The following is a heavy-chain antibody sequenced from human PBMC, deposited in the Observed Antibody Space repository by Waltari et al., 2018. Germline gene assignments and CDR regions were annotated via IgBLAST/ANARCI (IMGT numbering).Heavy chain of an antibody. V-gene: IGHV4-4*02. CDR1: F. J-gene: IGHJ4*02. Sequence: FWSGVRQSPRKGLEWIGQVHRTGRTNYNPSLAGRVTVSIDTSNKQFSLTVSSPTAADTAIYYCARDRGRGLYLDSWGQGTLVTVSP. CDR2: VHRTGRT. D-gene: IGHD2-15*01. CDR3: ARDRGRGLYLDS.